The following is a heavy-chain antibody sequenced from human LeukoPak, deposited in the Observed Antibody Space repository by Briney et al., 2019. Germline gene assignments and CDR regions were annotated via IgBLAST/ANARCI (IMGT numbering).Heavy chain of an antibody. CDR3: ARDYDSSGYYRPAGAFDI. CDR1: GGSFSGYY. D-gene: IGHD3-22*01. J-gene: IGHJ3*02. Sequence: SETLSLTCAVYGGSFSGYYWSWIRQPPGKGLEWIGEINHSGSTNYNPSLKSRVTISVDTSKNQFSLKLSSVTAADTAVYYCARDYDSSGYYRPAGAFDIWGQGTMVTVSS. CDR2: INHSGST. V-gene: IGHV4-34*01.